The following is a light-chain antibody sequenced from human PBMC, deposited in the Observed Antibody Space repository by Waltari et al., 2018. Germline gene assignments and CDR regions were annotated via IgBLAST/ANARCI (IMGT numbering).Light chain of an antibody. J-gene: IGLJ1*01. CDR2: GNS. V-gene: IGLV1-40*01. CDR3: QSYDSSLSGSNYV. CDR1: SSNIGAGYD. Sequence: QSVLTQPPSVSGGPGQRVTISCPWSSSNIGAGYDVHWYKPLPGTAPTLLIYGNSNRPSGVPDRFSGSKSGTSASLAITGLQAEDEADYYCQSYDSSLSGSNYVFGTGTKVTVL.